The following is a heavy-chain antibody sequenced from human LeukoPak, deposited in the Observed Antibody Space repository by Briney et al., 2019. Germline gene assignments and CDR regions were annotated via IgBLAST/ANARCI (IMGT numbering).Heavy chain of an antibody. J-gene: IGHJ2*01. CDR1: GGSISSYY. Sequence: SETLSLTCTVSGGSISSYYWSWIRQPPGKGLEWSGYIYYSGSTNYNPSLKSRVTISVDTSKNQFSLKLSSVTAADTAVYYCARSSPMIAAWYFDLWGRGTLVTVSS. V-gene: IGHV4-59*08. CDR2: IYYSGST. CDR3: ARSSPMIAAWYFDL. D-gene: IGHD6-6*01.